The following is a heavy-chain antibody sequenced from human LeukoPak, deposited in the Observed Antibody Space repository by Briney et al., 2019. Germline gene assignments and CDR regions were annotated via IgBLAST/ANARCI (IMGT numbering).Heavy chain of an antibody. D-gene: IGHD2-21*02. CDR1: GGSISSYY. J-gene: IGHJ4*02. CDR3: ARVGVIETAGFDY. CDR2: IYYSGST. V-gene: IGHV4-59*12. Sequence: SETLSLTCTVSGGSISSYYWSWIRQPPGKGLEWIGYIYYSGSTYYNPSLKSRVTISVDTSKNQFSLKLSSVTAADTAVYYCARVGVIETAGFDYWGQGTLVTVSS.